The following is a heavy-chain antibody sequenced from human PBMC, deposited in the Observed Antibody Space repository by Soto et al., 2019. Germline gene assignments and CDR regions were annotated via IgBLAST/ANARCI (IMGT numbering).Heavy chain of an antibody. V-gene: IGHV1-46*01. CDR3: ARGLYSGDK. D-gene: IGHD2-21*01. J-gene: IGHJ4*02. Sequence: QVRLVQSGAEVKKPGASVKVSCKVSGYIFTNYYIHWVRQAPGQGLEWMAIINPNGGSTNCAQEFQGRITLTRDTSTSTVYMDLSSLTSEDTAVYYCARGLYSGDKWGQGTLVTVSS. CDR2: INPNGGST. CDR1: GYIFTNYY.